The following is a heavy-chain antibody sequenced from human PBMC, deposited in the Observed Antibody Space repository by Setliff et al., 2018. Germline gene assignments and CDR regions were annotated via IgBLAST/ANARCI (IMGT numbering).Heavy chain of an antibody. CDR2: ISDTALGI. V-gene: IGHV3-23*01. Sequence: GGSLRLSCAASGFTFNTYAMSWVRQPPGKGLEWVSSISDTALGIYYADSVRGRFTISRDNSKKTLYLQMNSLRAEDTAVYYCVKVKKPLIRGSGFDYWGRGTLVTVS. CDR1: GFTFNTYA. J-gene: IGHJ4*02. D-gene: IGHD3-10*01. CDR3: VKVKKPLIRGSGFDY.